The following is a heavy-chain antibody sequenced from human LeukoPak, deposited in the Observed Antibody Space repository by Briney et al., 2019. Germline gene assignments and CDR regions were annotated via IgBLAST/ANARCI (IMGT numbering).Heavy chain of an antibody. J-gene: IGHJ3*02. CDR3: ARVSPLHSSGYYYRLDAFDI. CDR2: IYTSGST. CDR1: GGSISSYY. V-gene: IGHV4-4*07. D-gene: IGHD3-22*01. Sequence: PSETLSLTCTVSGGSISSYYWSWIRQPAGKGLEWIGRIYTSGSTNYNPSLKSRVTMSVDTSKNQFSLKLSSVTAADTAVYYCARVSPLHSSGYYYRLDAFDIWGQGTMVTVSS.